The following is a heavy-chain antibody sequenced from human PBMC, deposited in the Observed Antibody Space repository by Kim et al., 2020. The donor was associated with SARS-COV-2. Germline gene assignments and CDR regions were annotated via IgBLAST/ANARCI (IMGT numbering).Heavy chain of an antibody. J-gene: IGHJ6*02. CDR1: GFTFGDYA. CDR3: TRLDDYGDYPYYYYGMDV. CDR2: IRSKAYGGTT. V-gene: IGHV3-49*03. D-gene: IGHD4-17*01. Sequence: GGSLRLSCTASGFTFGDYAMSWFRQAPGKGLEWVGFIRSKAYGGTTEYAASVKGRFTISRDDSKSIPYLQMNSLKTEDTAVYYCTRLDDYGDYPYYYYGMDVWGQGTTVTVSS.